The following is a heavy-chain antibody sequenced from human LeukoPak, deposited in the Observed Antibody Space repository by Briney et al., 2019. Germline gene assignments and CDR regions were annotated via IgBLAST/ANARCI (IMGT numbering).Heavy chain of an antibody. Sequence: GGSLRLSYAASGFTFTKYSMHWVRQTPGKGLEWVSYISSGSTTIYYTDSVKGRFTISRDNAKNSLYLQMNSLGAEDTAVYYCARRESTTMVRGGVDYWGQGTLVTVSS. CDR2: ISSGSTTI. D-gene: IGHD3-10*01. CDR1: GFTFTKYS. V-gene: IGHV3-48*01. CDR3: ARRESTTMVRGGVDY. J-gene: IGHJ4*02.